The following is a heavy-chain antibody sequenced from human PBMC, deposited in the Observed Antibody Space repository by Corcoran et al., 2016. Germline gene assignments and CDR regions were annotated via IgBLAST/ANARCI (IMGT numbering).Heavy chain of an antibody. CDR3: ARLGYYDFHFDY. J-gene: IGHJ4*02. CDR2: IYYSGST. Sequence: HLLLQESGPGLVKPSETLSLTCTVSGDSISSSHYYWDWIRQPPGKGLEWIGSIYYSGSTYYNPSLKSRVTISVDTSKNQFSLKLSSVTAADTAVYYCARLGYYDFHFDYWGQGTLVAVSS. V-gene: IGHV4-39*01. D-gene: IGHD3-3*01. CDR1: GDSISSSHYY.